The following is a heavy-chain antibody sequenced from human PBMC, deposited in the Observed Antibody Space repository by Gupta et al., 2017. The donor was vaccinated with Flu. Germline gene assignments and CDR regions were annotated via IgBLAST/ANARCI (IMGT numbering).Heavy chain of an antibody. J-gene: IGHJ4*02. CDR2: ISQTGERT. Sequence: AASGFIYFNYAMTWVRQAPGKGLEWVSVISQTGERTFYADSVKGRFTISRDNSRNTLYLQMNSLRAEDTAVYYCAKDTLGITSFDYWGQGTVVTVSS. CDR3: AKDTLGITSFDY. V-gene: IGHV3-23*01. D-gene: IGHD1-20*01. CDR1: GFIYFNYA.